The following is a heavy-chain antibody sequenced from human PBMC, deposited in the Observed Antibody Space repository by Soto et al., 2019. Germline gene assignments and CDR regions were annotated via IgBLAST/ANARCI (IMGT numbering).Heavy chain of an antibody. V-gene: IGHV3-48*03. J-gene: IGHJ6*02. CDR2: ISNTGSTT. D-gene: IGHD3-16*01. Sequence: ESGGGSIQPGGSLRLSCAASGFTFRSYEMNWVRQAPGKGLEWVAFISNTGSTTYYADSVKGRFTISRDKAKKSLYLQMNSVRVEDTAVYYCAKLWDAENFYYGMDVWGQGTTVTVSS. CDR1: GFTFRSYE. CDR3: AKLWDAENFYYGMDV.